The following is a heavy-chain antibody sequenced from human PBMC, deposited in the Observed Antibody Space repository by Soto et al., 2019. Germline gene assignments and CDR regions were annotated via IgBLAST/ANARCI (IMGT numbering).Heavy chain of an antibody. CDR2: ISSRSSYI. CDR3: ARDQRYDFWSGYYRDYGMDV. V-gene: IGHV3-21*02. D-gene: IGHD3-3*01. Sequence: EVQLVESGGGLVKPGGSLRLSCAASGFTFSSYTMNWVRQAPGKGLEWVSSISSRSSYIYYADSVKGRFTISRDNAKISVYLQMNRLRGEDTAVYYCARDQRYDFWSGYYRDYGMDVWGQGTTVTVSS. J-gene: IGHJ6*02. CDR1: GFTFSSYT.